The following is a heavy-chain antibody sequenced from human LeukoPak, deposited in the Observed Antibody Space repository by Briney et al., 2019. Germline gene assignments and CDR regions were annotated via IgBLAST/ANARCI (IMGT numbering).Heavy chain of an antibody. CDR1: GFTLSSYW. Sequence: PGGSLRLSCAASGFTLSSYWMSWVRQAPGKGLEWVANIKQDGREIYYVDSVKGRFTISRDNAKNSLYLQMNSLRAEDKAVYYCARDKQVGATYFDYWGQGTRVTVSS. J-gene: IGHJ4*02. CDR2: IKQDGREI. D-gene: IGHD1-26*01. CDR3: ARDKQVGATYFDY. V-gene: IGHV3-7*01.